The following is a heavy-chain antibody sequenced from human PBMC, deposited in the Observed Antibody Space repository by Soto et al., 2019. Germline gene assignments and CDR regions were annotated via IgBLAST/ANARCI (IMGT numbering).Heavy chain of an antibody. CDR3: AKDQIVVVITGTFDY. D-gene: IGHD3-22*01. Sequence: LRLSYAAPGCTFSSYAMSLVRQATGKGLEWVSAISGSGGSTYYADSVKGRFTISRDNSKNTLYLQMNSLRAEDTAVYYCAKDQIVVVITGTFDYWGQGTLVTVSS. CDR2: ISGSGGST. CDR1: GCTFSSYA. V-gene: IGHV3-23*01. J-gene: IGHJ4*02.